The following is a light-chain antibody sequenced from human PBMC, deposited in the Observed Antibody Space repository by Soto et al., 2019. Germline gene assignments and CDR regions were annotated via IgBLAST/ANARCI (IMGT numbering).Light chain of an antibody. J-gene: IGKJ4*01. CDR2: GAS. V-gene: IGKV1-39*01. CDR1: QSISTF. Sequence: DIQMTQSPSSLSASVGDRVTITCRASQSISTFLNWYQQKPGKAPKLLIYGASNLESGVPSTFSGSGSGTDFTLTISSLQPEDFANYYCHQCFSTPLLTFGGGTKVEIK. CDR3: HQCFSTPLLT.